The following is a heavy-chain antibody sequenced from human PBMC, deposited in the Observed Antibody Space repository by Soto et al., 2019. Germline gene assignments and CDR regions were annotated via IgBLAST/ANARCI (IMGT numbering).Heavy chain of an antibody. CDR2: INAGNGNT. V-gene: IGHV1-3*01. D-gene: IGHD3-9*01. J-gene: IGHJ5*02. CDR1: GYTFTSYA. Sequence: QVQLVQSGAEVKKPGASVKVSCKASGYTFTSYAMHWVRQAPGQRLEWMGWINAGNGNTKYSQKFQGRVTITRDTSVSTAYMELSSLRSEDTAVYYCARDLDDIFTGHILGWFDPWGQGTLVTVSS. CDR3: ARDLDDIFTGHILGWFDP.